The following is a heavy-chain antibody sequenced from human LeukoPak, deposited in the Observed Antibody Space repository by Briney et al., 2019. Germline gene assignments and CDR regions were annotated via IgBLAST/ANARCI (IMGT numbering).Heavy chain of an antibody. CDR3: ARGFNSYYYYYMDV. CDR2: INHSGST. Sequence: SETLSLTCAVYGGSFSGYYWSWIRQPPGKGLECFGEINHSGSTNYNPSLKSRVTISVDTSKNQFSLKLSSVTPADTAVYYCARGFNSYYYYYMDVWGKGTTVTVSS. V-gene: IGHV4-34*01. CDR1: GGSFSGYY. J-gene: IGHJ6*03.